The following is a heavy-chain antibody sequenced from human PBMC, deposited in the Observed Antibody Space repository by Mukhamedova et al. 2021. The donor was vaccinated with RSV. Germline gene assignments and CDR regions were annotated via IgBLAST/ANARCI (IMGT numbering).Heavy chain of an antibody. J-gene: IGHJ4*02. V-gene: IGHV3-9*01. D-gene: IGHD6-13*01. CDR3: AKVGIATRDYFDY. Sequence: APGKGLEWVSGISWNSGSIGYADSVKGRFTISRDNAKNSLYLQMNSLRAEDTALYYCAKVGIATRDYFDYWGQGTLVTVSS. CDR2: ISWNSGSI.